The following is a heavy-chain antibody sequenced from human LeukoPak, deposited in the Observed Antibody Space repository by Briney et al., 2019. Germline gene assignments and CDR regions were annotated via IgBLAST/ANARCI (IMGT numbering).Heavy chain of an antibody. CDR1: GGSINSRDW. Sequence: SETLSLTCAVSGGSINSRDWWSWVRQPPGKGLEWIGEINRGGGTHYNPSLKSRVTMSVDKSKNQFSLNLSSVTAADTAVYYCANDDNFRMDVWGQGTTVTVSS. V-gene: IGHV4-4*02. J-gene: IGHJ6*02. D-gene: IGHD1-1*01. CDR2: INRGGGT. CDR3: ANDDNFRMDV.